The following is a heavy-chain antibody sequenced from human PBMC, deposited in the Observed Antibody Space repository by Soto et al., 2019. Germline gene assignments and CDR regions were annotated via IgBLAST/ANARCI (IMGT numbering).Heavy chain of an antibody. CDR2: IWSDGSNK. CDR3: ARDQTGSYPYNWFDP. D-gene: IGHD1-26*01. Sequence: VQLVESGGGVVQPGRFLSLSCAASGFTFSNYAIHWVRQAPGKGLEWVSVIWSDGSNKYYTDSVKGRFTISRDNSKNTVHLQMNSLRAEDTAVYYCARDQTGSYPYNWFDPWGQGTLVTVSS. J-gene: IGHJ5*02. V-gene: IGHV3-33*01. CDR1: GFTFSNYA.